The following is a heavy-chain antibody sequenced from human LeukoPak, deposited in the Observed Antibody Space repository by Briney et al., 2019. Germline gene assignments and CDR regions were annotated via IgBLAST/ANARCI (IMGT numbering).Heavy chain of an antibody. CDR3: ARDKSHEWLLHAFDI. D-gene: IGHD3-22*01. CDR2: IKQDGSEK. CDR1: EFTFNNYW. Sequence: SGGSLTLSCAASEFTFNNYWMNWVRQAPGKGLEWVANIKQDGSEKYYVDSVKGRFTISRDNAENSLYLQMNSLKAEDTAVYYCARDKSHEWLLHAFDIWGQGTMVTVSS. J-gene: IGHJ3*02. V-gene: IGHV3-7*01.